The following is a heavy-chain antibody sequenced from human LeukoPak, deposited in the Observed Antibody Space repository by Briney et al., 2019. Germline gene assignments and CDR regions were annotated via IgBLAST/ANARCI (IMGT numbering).Heavy chain of an antibody. D-gene: IGHD1-1*01. V-gene: IGHV1-8*03. J-gene: IGHJ6*03. CDR1: GYTFTSHA. CDR2: MNPNSGNT. CDR3: ARGLRWRIGRTYYYYYYMDV. Sequence: GASVKVSCKASGYTFTSHAMNWVRQAPGQGLEWMGWMNPNSGNTGYAQKFQGRVTITRNTSISTAYMELSSLRSEDTAVYYCARGLRWRIGRTYYYYYYMDVWGKGTTVTVSS.